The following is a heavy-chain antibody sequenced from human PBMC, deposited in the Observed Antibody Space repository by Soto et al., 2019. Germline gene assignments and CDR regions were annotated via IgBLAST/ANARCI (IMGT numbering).Heavy chain of an antibody. J-gene: IGHJ4*02. V-gene: IGHV4-34*01. CDR1: GGSFSGYY. CDR3: ARGRVLWFGELGY. Sequence: ETLSLTCAVYGGSFSGYYWSWIRQPPGKGLEWIGEINHSGSTNYNPSLKSRVTISVDTSKNQLSLKLSSVTAADTAVYYCARGRVLWFGELGYWGQGTLVTVSS. D-gene: IGHD3-10*01. CDR2: INHSGST.